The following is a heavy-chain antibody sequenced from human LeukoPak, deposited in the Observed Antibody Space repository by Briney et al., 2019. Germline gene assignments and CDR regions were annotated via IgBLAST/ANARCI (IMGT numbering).Heavy chain of an antibody. CDR3: ARGDCSSTSCYTGFDY. Sequence: SVKVSCKASGGTFSSYAISWVRQAPGQGLEWMGGIIPIFGTANYAQKFQGRVTITTDESTSTAYMELSGLRSEDTAVYYCARGDCSSTSCYTGFDYWGQGTLVTVSS. CDR1: GGTFSSYA. J-gene: IGHJ4*02. CDR2: IIPIFGTA. V-gene: IGHV1-69*05. D-gene: IGHD2-2*02.